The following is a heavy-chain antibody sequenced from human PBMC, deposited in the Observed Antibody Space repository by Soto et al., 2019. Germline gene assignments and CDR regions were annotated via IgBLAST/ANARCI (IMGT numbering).Heavy chain of an antibody. CDR1: AYTFTSYG. CDR3: ARALGATYSRHFDY. V-gene: IGHV1-18*01. CDR2: ISAYNGNT. D-gene: IGHD1-26*01. Sequence: ASVTVSCKASAYTFTSYGISWVRQALGQGLEWMGWISAYNGNTNYAQKLQGRVTMTTDTSTSTAYVELRSLRSDDTAVYYCARALGATYSRHFDYWGQGTLVTVSS. J-gene: IGHJ4*02.